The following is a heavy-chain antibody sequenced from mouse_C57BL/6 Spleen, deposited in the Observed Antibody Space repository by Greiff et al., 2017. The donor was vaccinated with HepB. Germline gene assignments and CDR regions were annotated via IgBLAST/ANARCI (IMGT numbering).Heavy chain of an antibody. CDR2: IDPSDSYT. Sequence: QVQLQQPGAELVMPGASVKLSCKASGYTFTSYWMHWVKQRPGQGLEWIGEIDPSDSYTNYNQKFKGKSTLTVDKSSSTAYMQLSSLTSEDSAVYYCARLNSKEGWYFDVWGTGTTVTVSS. CDR1: GYTFTSYW. V-gene: IGHV1-69*01. J-gene: IGHJ1*03. CDR3: ARLNSKEGWYFDV. D-gene: IGHD2-5*01.